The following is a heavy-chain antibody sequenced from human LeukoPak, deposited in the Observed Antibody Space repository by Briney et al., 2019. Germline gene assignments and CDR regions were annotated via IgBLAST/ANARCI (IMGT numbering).Heavy chain of an antibody. D-gene: IGHD3-3*01. Sequence: GGSLRLSCAASGFTFSSYAMSWVRQAPGKGLEWVSAISGSGGSTYYADSVKGRFTISRDNSKNTLYLQMNSLRAEDTAVYYCAKDIGITIFGVVKAFDYWGQGTLVTVSS. V-gene: IGHV3-23*01. CDR2: ISGSGGST. J-gene: IGHJ4*02. CDR3: AKDIGITIFGVVKAFDY. CDR1: GFTFSSYA.